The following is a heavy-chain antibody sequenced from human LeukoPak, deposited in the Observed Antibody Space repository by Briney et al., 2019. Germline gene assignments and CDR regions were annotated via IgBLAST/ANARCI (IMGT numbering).Heavy chain of an antibody. V-gene: IGHV3-30-3*01. Sequence: PGGSLRLSCAASGFTFSSYAMHWVRQAPGKGLEWVAVISYDGSNKYYADSVKGRFTISRDNSKNTLYLQMNSLRAEDTAVYYCARVFIAVALYALDIGGKGTMVPFSS. CDR3: ARVFIAVALYALDI. D-gene: IGHD6-19*01. CDR2: ISYDGSNK. CDR1: GFTFSSYA. J-gene: IGHJ3*02.